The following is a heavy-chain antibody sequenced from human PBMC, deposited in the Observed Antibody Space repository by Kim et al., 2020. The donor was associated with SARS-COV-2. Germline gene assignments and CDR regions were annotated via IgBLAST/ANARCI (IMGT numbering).Heavy chain of an antibody. D-gene: IGHD5-18*01. CDR1: GCTFSSYA. CDR2: IIPIFGTA. Sequence: SVKVSCKASGCTFSSYAISWVRQAPGQGLEWMGGIIPIFGTANYAQKFQGRVTITADESTSTAYMELSSLRPEDTAVYYCARGGGYSYGLDYWGEGTLVTVSS. CDR3: ARGGGYSYGLDY. J-gene: IGHJ4*02. V-gene: IGHV1-69*13.